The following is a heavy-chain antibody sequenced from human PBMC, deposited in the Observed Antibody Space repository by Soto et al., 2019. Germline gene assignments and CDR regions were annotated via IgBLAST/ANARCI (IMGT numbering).Heavy chain of an antibody. CDR3: ASSVGKSWYDY. J-gene: IGHJ4*02. Sequence: QVPLQESGPGLVKPSETLSLTCTVSGGSISTHYWSWIRQPTGKGLEWIGYSHSSGYSHYNPPLKSRVTISVDTSNNQFSLKVSSVTASNTAMEYCASSVGKSWYDYWGQGTLGTVSS. V-gene: IGHV4-59*11. CDR2: SHSSGYS. CDR1: GGSISTHY. D-gene: IGHD6-13*01.